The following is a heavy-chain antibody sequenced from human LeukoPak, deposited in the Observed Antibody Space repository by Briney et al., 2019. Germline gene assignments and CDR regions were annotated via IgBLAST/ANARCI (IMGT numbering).Heavy chain of an antibody. D-gene: IGHD2-2*01. CDR3: ARDLALGYCPSSSCSSPLFDY. CDR1: GGSISSYY. V-gene: IGHV4-4*07. J-gene: IGHJ4*02. Sequence: SETPSLTCTVSGGSISSYYWSWIRQPAGMGLEWIGRFHTTGGTRYNPSLKSRITMSLDASKNQFTLKLSSVTAADTAVYYCARDLALGYCPSSSCSSPLFDYWGQGTLVTVSS. CDR2: FHTTGGT.